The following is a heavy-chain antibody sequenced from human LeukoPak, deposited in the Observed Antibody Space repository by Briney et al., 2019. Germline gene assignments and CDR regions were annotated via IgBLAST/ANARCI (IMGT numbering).Heavy chain of an antibody. Sequence: SETLSLTCTVSGGSISSYYWSWIRQPPGKGLEWIGYIYYSGSTNYNPSLKSRVTISVDTSKNQFSLKLSSVTAADTAVYYCARDTLSGLWYYGMDVWGQGTTVTVSS. D-gene: IGHD2-21*01. J-gene: IGHJ6*02. CDR1: GGSISSYY. V-gene: IGHV4-59*01. CDR3: ARDTLSGLWYYGMDV. CDR2: IYYSGST.